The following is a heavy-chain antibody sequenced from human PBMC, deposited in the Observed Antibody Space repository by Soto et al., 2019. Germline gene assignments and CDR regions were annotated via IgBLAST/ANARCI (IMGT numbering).Heavy chain of an antibody. Sequence: ASETLSLTCTVSGGSVSNSQYFWVWHRQPPGKGLEWIGTISHSGSVRYNPSLNSPVTISVDTSKNQFSLKLTSVTAADTAVYYCAAVPTDHFCSGGSCYGYWGHGTLVTVSS. D-gene: IGHD2-15*01. V-gene: IGHV4-39*01. CDR3: AAVPTDHFCSGGSCYGY. J-gene: IGHJ4*01. CDR1: GGSVSNSQYF. CDR2: ISHSGSV.